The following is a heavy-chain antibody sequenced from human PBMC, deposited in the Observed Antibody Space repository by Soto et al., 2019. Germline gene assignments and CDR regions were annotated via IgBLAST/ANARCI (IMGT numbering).Heavy chain of an antibody. J-gene: IGHJ4*02. CDR1: GFTLDDYG. CDR3: ARTYYDTSGYKY. D-gene: IGHD3-22*01. Sequence: GGSLRLSCAASGFTLDDYGMSWVRQAPGKGLEWVSGINWNGGSTGYADSVKGRFTISRDNAKNSLYLQMNSLRAEDTALYYCARTYYDTSGYKYWGQGTLVTVSS. CDR2: INWNGGST. V-gene: IGHV3-20*04.